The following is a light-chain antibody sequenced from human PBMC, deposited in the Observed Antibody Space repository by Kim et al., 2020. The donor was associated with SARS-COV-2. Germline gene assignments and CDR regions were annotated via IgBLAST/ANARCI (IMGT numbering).Light chain of an antibody. Sequence: SASLGDRVTITCRASLSVGSSLAWYQQKPGKAPILLIYKASNLEGGVPSRFSGSGYGTEFTLTIASLQPDDFATYYCQQYNSYSYTFGQGTKLEI. CDR1: LSVGSS. V-gene: IGKV1-5*03. CDR2: KAS. CDR3: QQYNSYSYT. J-gene: IGKJ2*01.